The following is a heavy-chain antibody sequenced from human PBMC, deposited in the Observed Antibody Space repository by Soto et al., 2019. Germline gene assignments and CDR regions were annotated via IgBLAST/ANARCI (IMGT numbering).Heavy chain of an antibody. J-gene: IGHJ6*02. V-gene: IGHV1-24*01. D-gene: IGHD1-7*01. CDR2: FDPEDGET. Sequence: QVQLVQSGAEVKKPGASVKVSCKVSGYTLTELSMHWVRQAPGKGLEWMGGFDPEDGETIYAQKFQGRVTMTEDTSTDTAYMELSSLRSEDTAVYYCATGITGTTFYYYCYGMDVRGQGTTVTVSS. CDR3: ATGITGTTFYYYCYGMDV. CDR1: GYTLTELS.